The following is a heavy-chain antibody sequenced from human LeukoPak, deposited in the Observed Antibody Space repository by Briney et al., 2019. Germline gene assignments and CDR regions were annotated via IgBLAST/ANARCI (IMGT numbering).Heavy chain of an antibody. Sequence: PGGSLRLSCAASGFTFDDYAMHWVRHAPGKGLEWVSGISWNSGSIGYADSVKGRFTISRDNAKNSLYLQMNSLRAEDTALYYCAKDPALGATKEGETDYWGQGTLVTVSS. CDR1: GFTFDDYA. J-gene: IGHJ4*02. V-gene: IGHV3-9*01. CDR2: ISWNSGSI. D-gene: IGHD1-26*01. CDR3: AKDPALGATKEGETDY.